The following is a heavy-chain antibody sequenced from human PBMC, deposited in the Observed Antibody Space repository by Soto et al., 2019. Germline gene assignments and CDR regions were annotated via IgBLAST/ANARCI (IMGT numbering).Heavy chain of an antibody. J-gene: IGHJ6*02. CDR2: MNPNSGNT. CDR1: GYTFTSYD. CDR3: ARERTGTSSMDV. Sequence: ASVKVSCKASGYTFTSYDINWVRQATGQGLEWMGWMNPNSGNTGYAQKFQGRVTMTRNTSISTAYMELSSLRSEDTAVYYCARERTGTSSMDVWGQGTTVTFSS. D-gene: IGHD1-1*01. V-gene: IGHV1-8*01.